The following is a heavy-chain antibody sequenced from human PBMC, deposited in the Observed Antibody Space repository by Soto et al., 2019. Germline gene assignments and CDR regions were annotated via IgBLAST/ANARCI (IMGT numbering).Heavy chain of an antibody. CDR1: GFTFSGSA. V-gene: IGHV3-73*02. CDR3: TRHGYSYGYDY. J-gene: IGHJ4*02. D-gene: IGHD5-18*01. CDR2: IRSKANSYAT. Sequence: EVQLVESGGGLVQPGGSLKLSCAASGFTFSGSAMHWVRQASGKGLEWVGRIRSKANSYATAYAASVKGRFTISRDDSKNTAYLQMNSLKTEDTAVYYCTRHGYSYGYDYWGQGTLVTVSS.